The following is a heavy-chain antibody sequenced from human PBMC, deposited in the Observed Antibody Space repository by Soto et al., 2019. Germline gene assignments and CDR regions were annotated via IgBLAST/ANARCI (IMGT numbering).Heavy chain of an antibody. J-gene: IGHJ6*02. Sequence: EVQLVESGGGLVQPGGSLRLSCAASGFTFSSYWMSWVRQAPGKGLEWVANIKQDGSEKYYVDSVKGRFTISRDNAKNSLYLQMNSLRAEDTAVYYCARGEGIQLWSGYYYYGMDVWGQGTTVTVSS. CDR2: IKQDGSEK. D-gene: IGHD5-18*01. CDR1: GFTFSSYW. CDR3: ARGEGIQLWSGYYYYGMDV. V-gene: IGHV3-7*01.